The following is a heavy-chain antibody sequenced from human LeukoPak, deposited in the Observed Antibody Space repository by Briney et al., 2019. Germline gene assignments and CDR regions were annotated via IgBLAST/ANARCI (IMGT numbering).Heavy chain of an antibody. D-gene: IGHD4-17*01. CDR1: GYTFTSYY. Sequence: ASVKVSCKASGYTFTSYYMHWVRQAPGQGLEWMGGIIPIFGTANYAQKFQGRVTITADESTSTAYMELSSLRSEDTAVYYCALDYGDYVTDYWGQGTLVTVSS. CDR3: ALDYGDYVTDY. V-gene: IGHV1-69*13. CDR2: IIPIFGTA. J-gene: IGHJ4*02.